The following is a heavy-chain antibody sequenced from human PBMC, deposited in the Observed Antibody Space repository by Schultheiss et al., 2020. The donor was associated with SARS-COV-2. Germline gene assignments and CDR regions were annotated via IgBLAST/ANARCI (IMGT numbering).Heavy chain of an antibody. J-gene: IGHJ5*02. Sequence: SETLSLTCAVSGGSISSSNWWSWVRQPPGKGLEWIGEIYHSGSTYYNPSLKSRVTISVDTSKNQFSLKLSSVTAADTAVYYCARGSAEEWFDPWGQGTLVTVSS. CDR2: IYHSGST. CDR1: GGSISSSNW. V-gene: IGHV4-4*02. CDR3: ARGSAEEWFDP. D-gene: IGHD6-19*01.